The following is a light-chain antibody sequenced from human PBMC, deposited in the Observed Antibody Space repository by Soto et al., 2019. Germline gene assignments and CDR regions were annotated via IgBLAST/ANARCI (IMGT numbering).Light chain of an antibody. Sequence: QSALTQPPSASGSPGQSVTISCTGTSSDVGGYNFVSWYQQYSGKAPKLMIYEVSKRPSGVPDRFSGSKSGNTASLTVSGLQAEDEADFYCSSYAGSNNGVFGGGTQLTVL. CDR3: SSYAGSNNGV. CDR1: SSDVGGYNF. J-gene: IGLJ3*02. V-gene: IGLV2-8*01. CDR2: EVS.